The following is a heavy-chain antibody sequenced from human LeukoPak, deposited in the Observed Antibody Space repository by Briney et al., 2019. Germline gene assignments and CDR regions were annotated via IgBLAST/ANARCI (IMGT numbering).Heavy chain of an antibody. D-gene: IGHD4-17*01. J-gene: IGHJ4*02. CDR2: ISYDGSNK. Sequence: GGSLRLSCAASGFTFSSYAMHWVRRAPGKGLEWVAVISYDGSNKYYADSVKGRFTISKDNAKNSLYLQMNSLRAEDTAVYYCAKDYNYGDYVDYFDYWGQGTLVTVSS. V-gene: IGHV3-30*04. CDR1: GFTFSSYA. CDR3: AKDYNYGDYVDYFDY.